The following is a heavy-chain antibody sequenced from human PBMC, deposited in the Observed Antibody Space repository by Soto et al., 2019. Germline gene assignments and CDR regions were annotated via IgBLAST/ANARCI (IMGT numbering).Heavy chain of an antibody. V-gene: IGHV3-21*01. CDR3: ARAIGYAFDI. CDR1: GFTFSTSS. J-gene: IGHJ3*02. D-gene: IGHD1-26*01. CDR2: ISSRSST. Sequence: EVQLVESGGGLVKPGGSLRLSCAASGFTFSTSSLSWVRQPPGKGLEWVSSISSRSSTYYADSVKGRFTISRDNAKNSLYLQMNSLRAEDTAVYYCARAIGYAFDIWGQGTMVTVSS.